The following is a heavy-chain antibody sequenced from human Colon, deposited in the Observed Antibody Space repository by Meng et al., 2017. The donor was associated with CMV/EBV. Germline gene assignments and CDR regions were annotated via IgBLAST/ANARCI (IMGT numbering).Heavy chain of an antibody. CDR2: VNPKTGGT. D-gene: IGHD3-16*01. J-gene: IGHJ4*02. V-gene: IGHV1-2*02. Sequence: ASVTASCKTSGYTFTDHYIRWVRQAPGQGLEWMGWVNPKTGGTRYAQKFQGSVTMTRDTSTRTAYMEVNRLTSDDAAVYYCAKDCGLGGTRDYWGQGTLVTVSS. CDR1: GYTFTDHY. CDR3: AKDCGLGGTRDY.